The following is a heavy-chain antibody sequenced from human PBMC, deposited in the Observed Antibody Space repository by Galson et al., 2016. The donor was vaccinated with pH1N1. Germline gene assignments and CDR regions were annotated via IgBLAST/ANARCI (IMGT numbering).Heavy chain of an antibody. D-gene: IGHD3-16*01. J-gene: IGHJ5*02. CDR1: GFTFSRYG. Sequence: SPRLSCAASGFTFSRYGMHWVRQAPGKGLEWVAAISNDGTNKYCSDSVRGRFSISRDNSKNTLYLQMDSLRAEDTAVYYCVKQYYPLYSMTSSRRSWFDPWGQGTLVSVSS. V-gene: IGHV3-30*18. CDR2: ISNDGTNK. CDR3: VKQYYPLYSMTSSRRSWFDP.